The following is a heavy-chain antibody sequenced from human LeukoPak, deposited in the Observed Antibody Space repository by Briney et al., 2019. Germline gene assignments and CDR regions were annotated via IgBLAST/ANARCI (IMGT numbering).Heavy chain of an antibody. V-gene: IGHV3-21*01. J-gene: IGHJ4*02. CDR1: GFTFSSYS. D-gene: IGHD5-18*01. CDR3: AREGIQLWLRDY. CDR2: ISSSSSYI. Sequence: PGGSLRLSCAASGFTFSSYSMNWVRQAPGKGLEWVSSISSSSSYIYYADSVKGRFTISRDNAKNSLYLQMNSLRAEDTAVYYCAREGIQLWLRDYWGQGTLATVSS.